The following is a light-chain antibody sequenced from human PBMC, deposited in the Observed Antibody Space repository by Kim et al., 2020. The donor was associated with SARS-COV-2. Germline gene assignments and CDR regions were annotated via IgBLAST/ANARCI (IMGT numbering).Light chain of an antibody. V-gene: IGLV10-54*01. CDR2: RNN. CDR1: INNVGYQG. J-gene: IGLJ3*02. Sequence: HTATLTSTVYINNVGYQGATWLQQHQGHPPKVLSYRNNYRPAGISERLSASRSGNTASLTITVLQAEDEADYYCAAWDSSLSAWVFGGGTQLTVL. CDR3: AAWDSSLSAWV.